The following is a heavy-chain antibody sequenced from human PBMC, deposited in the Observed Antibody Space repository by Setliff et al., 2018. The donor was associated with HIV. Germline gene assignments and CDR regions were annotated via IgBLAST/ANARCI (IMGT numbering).Heavy chain of an antibody. J-gene: IGHJ4*02. CDR1: GFTFSSYE. D-gene: IGHD6-13*01. CDR2: IGGSGSAR. CDR3: ARRFYGSIAAASDFDC. V-gene: IGHV3-48*03. Sequence: LRLSCAASGFTFSSYEMNWVRQAPGKGLEWVSYIGGSGSARYYADSVKGRFTIFRDNAKNSLYLQMNSLRAEDTAVYYCARRFYGSIAAASDFDCWGQGTLVTVSS.